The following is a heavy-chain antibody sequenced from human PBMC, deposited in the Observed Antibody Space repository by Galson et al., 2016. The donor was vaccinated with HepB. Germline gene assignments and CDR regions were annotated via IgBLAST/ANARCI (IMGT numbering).Heavy chain of an antibody. V-gene: IGHV3-53*01. CDR1: GFIVNNNY. D-gene: IGHD3-3*01. Sequence: SLRLSCAVSGFIVNNNYMSWVRQAPGKGLEWVSVIYSGGSTYYADSVRGRFTISRNKSENTLYLQLNSLRAEDTAVYYCARGGDPGTLITVFGVVIPSSYYIDGGGKGTTVTVSS. CDR3: ARGGDPGTLITVFGVVIPSSYYIDG. CDR2: IYSGGST. J-gene: IGHJ6*03.